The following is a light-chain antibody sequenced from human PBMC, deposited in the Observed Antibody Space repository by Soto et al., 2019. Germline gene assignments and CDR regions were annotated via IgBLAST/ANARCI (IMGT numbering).Light chain of an antibody. CDR3: QQRSNWPIT. V-gene: IGKV3D-20*02. CDR2: DAS. Sequence: EIVVAQAPVNLALSPGERGTLSWRASQSVSSNFLAWYQQKPGQAPRVLIYDASNRATGIPVRFSGSGSGTDFTLTISSLEPEDFAVYYCQQRSNWPITFGQGTRLEI. CDR1: QSVSSNF. J-gene: IGKJ5*01.